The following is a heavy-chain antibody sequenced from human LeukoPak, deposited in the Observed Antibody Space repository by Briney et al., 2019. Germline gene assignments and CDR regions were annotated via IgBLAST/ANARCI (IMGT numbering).Heavy chain of an antibody. CDR1: GYTLTELS. CDR3: ATEVGATLGGFDY. D-gene: IGHD1-26*01. CDR2: FDLEDGET. Sequence: ASVKVSCKVSGYTLTELSIHWVRQAPGKGLEWMGRFDLEDGETIYAQKFQGRVTMTEETSTDTAYMELSSLRSEDTAVYYCATEVGATLGGFDYWGQGTLVTVSS. J-gene: IGHJ4*02. V-gene: IGHV1-24*01.